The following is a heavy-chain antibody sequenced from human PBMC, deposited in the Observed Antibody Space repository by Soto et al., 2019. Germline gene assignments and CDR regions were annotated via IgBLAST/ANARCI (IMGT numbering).Heavy chain of an antibody. CDR3: ARAPKGYSSSWYLGYGMDV. D-gene: IGHD6-13*01. J-gene: IGHJ6*02. V-gene: IGHV3-23*01. CDR1: GFTFSSYA. Sequence: PGGSLRLSCAASGFTFSSYAMTWVRQAPGQGPDWVSAISGSGGGTYYADSVKGRFTISRDNSKNTLHLQMNSLRAEDTAVYYCARAPKGYSSSWYLGYGMDVWGRGTTVTVSS. CDR2: ISGSGGGT.